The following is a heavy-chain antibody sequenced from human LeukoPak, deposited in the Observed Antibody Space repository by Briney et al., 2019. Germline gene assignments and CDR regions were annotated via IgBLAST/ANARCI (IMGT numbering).Heavy chain of an antibody. CDR1: GGSISSTNYY. Sequence: SETLSLTCTVSGGSISSTNYYWDWIRQSPGKGPEWIGSIYYSETTYYNPSLENRATISIDTSKNQFSLQLSSVTAADTALYFCARQVSDYYYYYIDVWGKGTTVTVSS. CDR3: ARQVSDYYYYYIDV. D-gene: IGHD5/OR15-5a*01. J-gene: IGHJ6*03. CDR2: IYYSETT. V-gene: IGHV4-39*01.